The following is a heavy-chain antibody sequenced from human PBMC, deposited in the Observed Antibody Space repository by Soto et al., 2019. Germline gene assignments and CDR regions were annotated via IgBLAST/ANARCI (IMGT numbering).Heavy chain of an antibody. V-gene: IGHV3-30*02. CDR2: IWYDGSNK. J-gene: IGHJ4*02. D-gene: IGHD1-26*01. CDR3: AKGGRTTPSERYYFDY. Sequence: GGSLRLSCAASGFTFSSYGMHWVRQAPGKGLEWVAVIWYDGSNKYYADSVKGRFTISRDNSKNTLYLQMNSLRAEDTAVYYCAKGGRTTPSERYYFDYWGQGSLVTVSS. CDR1: GFTFSSYG.